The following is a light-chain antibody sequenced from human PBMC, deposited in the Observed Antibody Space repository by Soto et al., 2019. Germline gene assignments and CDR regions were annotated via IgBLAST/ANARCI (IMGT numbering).Light chain of an antibody. J-gene: IGKJ4*01. CDR3: YQYDSSPLT. CDR1: QSVSSSY. CDR2: GAS. Sequence: EIVLTQSPGTLSLSPGERATLSCRASQSVSSSYLAWYQHKPGQAPRLLIYGASSRATGIPDRFSGSGSGTDFTLIISRLEPEDFAVYYCYQYDSSPLTFGGGTKVEIK. V-gene: IGKV3-20*01.